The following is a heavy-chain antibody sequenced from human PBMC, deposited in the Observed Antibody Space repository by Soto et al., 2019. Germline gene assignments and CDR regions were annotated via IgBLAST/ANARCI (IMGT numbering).Heavy chain of an antibody. CDR2: ISSSSSTI. J-gene: IGHJ4*02. CDR3: ARDNRDSPFDY. D-gene: IGHD2-15*01. CDR1: GFTFSSYS. V-gene: IGHV3-48*02. Sequence: EVQLVESGGGLVQPGGSLRLSCAASGFTFSSYSMNWVRQAPGKGLEWVSYISSSSSTIYYADSVKGRFTISSDNAKNSLYLQMNNLRDEDTAVYYCARDNRDSPFDYWGQGTLVTVSS.